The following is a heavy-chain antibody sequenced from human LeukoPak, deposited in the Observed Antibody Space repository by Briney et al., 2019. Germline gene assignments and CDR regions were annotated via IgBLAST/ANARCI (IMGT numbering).Heavy chain of an antibody. J-gene: IGHJ4*02. Sequence: PGGSLRLSCEASGFSFSNYWMSWVRQAPGKGLEWVANIKKDGSEKYYVDSVKGRFTISRDNAKTSLYLQMNSLRAEDTAVYYCAKTLFTSYGDYLLGDWGQGTLVTVSS. CDR3: AKTLFTSYGDYLLGD. CDR2: IKKDGSEK. D-gene: IGHD4-17*01. CDR1: GFSFSNYW. V-gene: IGHV3-7*01.